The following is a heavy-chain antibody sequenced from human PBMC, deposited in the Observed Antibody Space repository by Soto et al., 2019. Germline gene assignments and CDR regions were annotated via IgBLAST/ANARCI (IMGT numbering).Heavy chain of an antibody. D-gene: IGHD3-10*01. CDR3: AKDKLLWFGELSSYFDY. V-gene: IGHV3-30*18. J-gene: IGHJ4*02. CDR1: GFTFSSYG. CDR2: ISYDGSNK. Sequence: PGGSLRLSCAASGFTFSSYGMHWVRQAPGKGLEWVAVISYDGSNKYYADSVKGRFTISRDNSKNTLYLQMNSLRAEDTAVYYCAKDKLLWFGELSSYFDYWGQGTLVTVSS.